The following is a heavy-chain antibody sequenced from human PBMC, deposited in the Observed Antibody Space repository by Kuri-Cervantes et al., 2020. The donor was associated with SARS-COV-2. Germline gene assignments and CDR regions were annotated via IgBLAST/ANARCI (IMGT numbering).Heavy chain of an antibody. CDR1: GGSISSYY. D-gene: IGHD2/OR15-2a*01. J-gene: IGHJ5*02. V-gene: IGHV4-59*08. Sequence: GSLRLSCTVSGGSISSYYWSWIRQPPGKGLEWIGYIYYSGSTNYNPSLKSRVTISVDTSKNQFSLKLSSVTAADTAVYYCARHMEENERATNWFDPWGQGTLVTVSS. CDR3: ARHMEENERATNWFDP. CDR2: IYYSGST.